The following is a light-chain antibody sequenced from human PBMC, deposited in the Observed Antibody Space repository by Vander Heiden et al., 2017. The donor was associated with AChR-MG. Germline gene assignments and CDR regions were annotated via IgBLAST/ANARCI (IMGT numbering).Light chain of an antibody. CDR3: LQYSSTPYT. V-gene: IGKV4-1*01. CDR2: WAS. J-gene: IGKJ2*01. CDR1: QSILYSSNSKSY. Sequence: DIVMTQSPDSLAVSLGERVTINCKSSQSILYSSNSKSYLGWDQQKPGQPPKLLIYWASTRESGVHDRFSGSGSGTDFTLTSSGLQAEDVEVYYGLQYSSTPYTVGQGTQIEIK.